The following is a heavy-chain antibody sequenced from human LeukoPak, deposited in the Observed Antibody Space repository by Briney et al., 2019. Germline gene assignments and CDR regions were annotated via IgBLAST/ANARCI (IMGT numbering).Heavy chain of an antibody. Sequence: SETLSLTCTVSVGSISSYYWSWIRQPAGKGLEWIGRIYTSGSTNYNPSLKSRVTMSVDTSKNQFSLKLSSVTAADTAVYYCAGGGRYFSFDYWGQGTLVTVSS. J-gene: IGHJ4*02. V-gene: IGHV4-4*07. D-gene: IGHD1-26*01. CDR3: AGGGRYFSFDY. CDR1: VGSISSYY. CDR2: IYTSGST.